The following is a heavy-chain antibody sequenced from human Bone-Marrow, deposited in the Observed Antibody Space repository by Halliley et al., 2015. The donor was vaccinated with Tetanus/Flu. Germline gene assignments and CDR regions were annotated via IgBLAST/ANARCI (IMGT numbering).Heavy chain of an antibody. CDR2: ISSGSDYI. J-gene: IGHJ4*02. D-gene: IGHD6-13*01. CDR1: GFSFSNYG. V-gene: IGHV3-21*01. Sequence: QLVQSGGGLVKPGVSLRLSCAASGFSFSNYGMNWVRQAPGRGLEWVSSISSGSDYIYYVDSVKGRFTISRDNARNSVFLQMNSLRVEDTAVYYCARDAGQQVTDYWGPGTQVTVSS. CDR3: ARDAGQQVTDY.